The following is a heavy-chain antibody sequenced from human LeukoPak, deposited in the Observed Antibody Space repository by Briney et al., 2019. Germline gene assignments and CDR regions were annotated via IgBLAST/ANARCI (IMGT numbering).Heavy chain of an antibody. CDR2: IIPIFGTA. Sequence: SVNVSCKASGGTFSSYAISWVRQAPGQGLEWMGGIIPIFGTANYAQKFQGRVTITADESTSTAYMELSSLRSEDTAVYYCASIPTQIGYCSGGSCYPEYFQHWGQGTLVTVSS. CDR3: ASIPTQIGYCSGGSCYPEYFQH. CDR1: GGTFSSYA. J-gene: IGHJ1*01. D-gene: IGHD2-15*01. V-gene: IGHV1-69*13.